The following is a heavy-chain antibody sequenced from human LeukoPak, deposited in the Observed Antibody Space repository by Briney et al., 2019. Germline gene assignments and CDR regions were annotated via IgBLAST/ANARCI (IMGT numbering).Heavy chain of an antibody. J-gene: IGHJ4*02. CDR2: ISGRGGST. CDR1: GFTFSSYA. CDR3: AKVLRAAGVYYFDY. Sequence: GGSLRLSCAASGFTFSSYAMSWVRQAPGKGLEWVSAISGRGGSTYYADSVKGRFTISRDNSKNTLYLQMNSLRAEDTPVYHCAKVLRAAGVYYFDYWPQGTLVTVSS. D-gene: IGHD6-13*01. V-gene: IGHV3-23*01.